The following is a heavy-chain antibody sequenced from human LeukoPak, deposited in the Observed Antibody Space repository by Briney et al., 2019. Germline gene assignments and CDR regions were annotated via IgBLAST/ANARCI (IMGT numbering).Heavy chain of an antibody. V-gene: IGHV3-53*01. CDR3: VRDSKDGRVV. J-gene: IGHJ6*04. CDR2: LYSGGST. CDR1: GFLVSSTY. D-gene: IGHD2-2*01. Sequence: GGSLRLSCAASGFLVSSTYMSWVRQAPVKGPEWVSVLYSGGSTYYAESVEGRFTTSRDNSKNTLYLQMNSLRAEDTAVYYCVRDSKDGRVVWGKGTTVTVSS.